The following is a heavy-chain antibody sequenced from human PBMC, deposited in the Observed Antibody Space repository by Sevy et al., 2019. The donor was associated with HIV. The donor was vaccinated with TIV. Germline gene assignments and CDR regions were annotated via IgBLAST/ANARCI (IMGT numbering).Heavy chain of an antibody. CDR1: GYTFTGYY. CDR2: INPNSGGT. D-gene: IGHD2-2*01. CDR3: ARDIVVVPAALGSFDP. J-gene: IGHJ5*02. Sequence: ASVKVSCKASGYTFTGYYMHWVRQAPGQGLEWMGRINPNSGGTNYAQKFQGRVTMTRDTSISTAYMELSRLRSDDTAMYYCARDIVVVPAALGSFDPWGQGTLVTVSS. V-gene: IGHV1-2*06.